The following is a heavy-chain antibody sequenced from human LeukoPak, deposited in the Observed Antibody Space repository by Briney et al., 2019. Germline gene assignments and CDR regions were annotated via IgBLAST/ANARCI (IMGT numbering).Heavy chain of an antibody. CDR3: ARDSAIVVLAYMDV. D-gene: IGHD2-15*01. CDR1: GFSSSDYH. J-gene: IGHJ6*03. CDR2: ISSRSRYI. V-gene: IGHV3-21*01. Sequence: GGSLRLSCAASGFSSSDYHMNWVRQAPGKGLEWVSSISSRSRYIYYADSVKGRFTTSRDNTKNSLYLQMNNLRAEDTGVYYCARDSAIVVLAYMDVWGKGTTVTVSS.